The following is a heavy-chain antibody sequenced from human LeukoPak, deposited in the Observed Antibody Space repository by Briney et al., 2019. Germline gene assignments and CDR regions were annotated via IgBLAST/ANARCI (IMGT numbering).Heavy chain of an antibody. Sequence: GGSLRLSCAASGFTFSSYGMSWVRQAPGKWLEWVSAISGSGGSTYYADSVKGRFTISRDNSKNTLYLQMNSLRAEDTAVYYCAKDTSLRHYDYVWGSSPAFDYWGQGTLVTVSS. CDR1: GFTFSSYG. D-gene: IGHD3-16*01. CDR3: AKDTSLRHYDYVWGSSPAFDY. CDR2: ISGSGGST. V-gene: IGHV3-23*01. J-gene: IGHJ4*02.